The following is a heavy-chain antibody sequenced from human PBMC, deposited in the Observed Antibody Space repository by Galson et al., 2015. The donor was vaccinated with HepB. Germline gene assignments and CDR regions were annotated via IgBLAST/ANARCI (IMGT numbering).Heavy chain of an antibody. Sequence: SVKVSCKASGGTFSSYTISWVRQAPGQGLEWMGRIIPILGIANYAQKFQGRVTITADKSTSTAYMELSSLRSEDTAVYYCARTYYYDSSGYYYQYYFDYWGQGTLVTVSS. CDR1: GGTFSSYT. CDR3: ARTYYYDSSGYYYQYYFDY. V-gene: IGHV1-69*02. J-gene: IGHJ4*02. D-gene: IGHD3-22*01. CDR2: IIPILGIA.